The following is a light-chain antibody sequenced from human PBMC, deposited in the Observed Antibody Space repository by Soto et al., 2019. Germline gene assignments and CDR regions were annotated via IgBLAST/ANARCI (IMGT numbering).Light chain of an antibody. J-gene: IGKJ1*01. Sequence: DIQMTQSPSCLSSSVGDIFTISCRASESISNYLNWYQQKPGKAPKLLIYAASSLQSGVPSRFSGSGSGTDFTLTISSLQPEDFATYYCQRTYSRPTFGQGTKVDIK. CDR3: QRTYSRPT. CDR2: AAS. V-gene: IGKV1-39*01. CDR1: ESISNY.